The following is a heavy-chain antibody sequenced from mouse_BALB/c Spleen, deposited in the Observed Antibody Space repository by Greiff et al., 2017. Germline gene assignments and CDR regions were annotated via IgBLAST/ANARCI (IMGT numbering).Heavy chain of an antibody. J-gene: IGHJ4*01. Sequence: VKLVESGPGLVAPSQSLSITCTVSGFSLTGYGVNWVRQPPGKGLEWLGMIWGDGSTDYNSALKSRLSISKDNSKSQVFLKMNSLQTDDTARYYCAREDDYDDLFYAMDYWGQGTSVTVSS. V-gene: IGHV2-6-7*01. CDR2: IWGDGST. CDR3: AREDDYDDLFYAMDY. D-gene: IGHD2-4*01. CDR1: GFSLTGYG.